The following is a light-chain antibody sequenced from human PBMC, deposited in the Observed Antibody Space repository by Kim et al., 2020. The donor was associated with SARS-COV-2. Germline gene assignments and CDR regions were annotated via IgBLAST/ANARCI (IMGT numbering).Light chain of an antibody. CDR3: SSYTSSSTWV. CDR1: SSDVGGYND. CDR2: DVS. Sequence: GQSITISCTGTSSDVGGYNDVSWYQQHPGKAPKLMIYDVSKRPSGVSSRFSGSKSGNTASLTISGLRAEDEAEYYCSSYTSSSTWVFGGGTQLTVL. V-gene: IGLV2-14*04. J-gene: IGLJ3*02.